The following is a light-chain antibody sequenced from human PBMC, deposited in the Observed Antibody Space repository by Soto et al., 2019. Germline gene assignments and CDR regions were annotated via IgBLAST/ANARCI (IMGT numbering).Light chain of an antibody. V-gene: IGLV2-8*01. Sequence: QSVLTQPPSASGSPGQSVTISCTGASSDVGGYNYVSWYQQHPGKAPKLMIYEVTKRPSGVPDRFSGSKSGNMASLTVSGLQPEDEADYYCSSYAGGNNAYVFGTGTKVTVL. CDR3: SSYAGGNNAYV. CDR2: EVT. CDR1: SSDVGGYNY. J-gene: IGLJ1*01.